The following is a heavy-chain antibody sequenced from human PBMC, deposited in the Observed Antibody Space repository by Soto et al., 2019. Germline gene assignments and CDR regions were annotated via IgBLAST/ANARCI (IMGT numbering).Heavy chain of an antibody. CDR3: ARDAYYYDSSGYNGPYYYYGMDV. V-gene: IGHV1-18*01. D-gene: IGHD3-22*01. J-gene: IGHJ6*02. CDR2: INPYNGNT. CDR1: GYTFTSYG. Sequence: ASVKVSCKASGYTFTSYGLSWVRQAPGQGLEWMGWINPYNGNTKYAQKLQGRVTMTTDTSTSTAYMELRSLRSDDTAVYYCARDAYYYDSSGYNGPYYYYGMDVWGQGTTVTVSS.